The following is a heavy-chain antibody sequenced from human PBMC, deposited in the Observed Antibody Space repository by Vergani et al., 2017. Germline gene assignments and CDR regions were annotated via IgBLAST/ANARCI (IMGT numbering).Heavy chain of an antibody. D-gene: IGHD6-13*01. V-gene: IGHV3-21*01. J-gene: IGHJ3*02. CDR1: GFTFSSYS. CDR2: ISSSSSYI. CDR3: ARDRGSSWYSNAFYI. Sequence: EVQLVESGGGLVKPGGSLRLSCAASGFTFSSYSMNWVRQAPGKGLEWVSSISSSSSYIYYADSVKGRFTISRDNAKNSLYLQMNSLRAEDTAVYYCARDRGSSWYSNAFYIWGQGTMVTVSS.